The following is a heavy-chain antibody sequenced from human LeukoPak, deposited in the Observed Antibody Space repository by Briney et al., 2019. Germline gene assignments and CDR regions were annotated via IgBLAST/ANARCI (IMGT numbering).Heavy chain of an antibody. D-gene: IGHD2-15*01. CDR2: INIDGSVT. CDR1: GFTFSSYW. Sequence: AESLRLSCAASGFTFSSYWMHWVRHAPGKGLVWVSRINIDGSVTRYVDSVKGRFTVSRDNAKNTLYLQMNSLRAEETAVYYCAREGVVAAKDYWGQGTLVTVSS. V-gene: IGHV3-74*01. CDR3: AREGVVAAKDY. J-gene: IGHJ4*02.